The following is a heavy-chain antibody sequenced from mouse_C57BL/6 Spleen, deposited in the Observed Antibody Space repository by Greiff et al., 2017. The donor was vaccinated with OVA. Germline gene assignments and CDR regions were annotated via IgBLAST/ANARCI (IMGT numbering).Heavy chain of an antibody. CDR1: GYAFSSYW. D-gene: IGHD1-1*01. CDR3: ARSGGDYYGSSHFDY. J-gene: IGHJ2*01. Sequence: QVQLQQSGAELVKPGASVKISCKASGYAFSSYWMNWVKQRPGKGLEWIGQIYPGDGDTNYNGKFKGKATLTAEKSSSTAYMQLSSLTSEDSAVYFCARSGGDYYGSSHFDYWGQGTTLTVSS. V-gene: IGHV1-80*01. CDR2: IYPGDGDT.